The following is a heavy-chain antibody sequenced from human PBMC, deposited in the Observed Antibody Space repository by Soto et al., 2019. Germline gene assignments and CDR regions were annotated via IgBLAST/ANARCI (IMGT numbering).Heavy chain of an antibody. D-gene: IGHD2-2*01. CDR2: ISAYNGNT. CDR3: ARDRSGCSSTSRHDGYGY. J-gene: IGHJ4*02. V-gene: IGHV1-18*01. CDR1: GYTFTSYG. Sequence: QVQLVQSGAEVKKHGASVKVSCKASGYTFTSYGISWVRQTPGQGREWMGWISAYNGNTNYAQKLQGRDTMTPDTSTSTAYIELRSLRSDDTAVDYWARDRSGCSSTSRHDGYGYWGQGTLVTVSS.